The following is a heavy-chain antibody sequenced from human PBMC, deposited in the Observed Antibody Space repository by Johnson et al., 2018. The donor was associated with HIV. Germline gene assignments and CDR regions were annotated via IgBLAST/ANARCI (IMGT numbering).Heavy chain of an antibody. Sequence: QVQLVESGGCVVQPGGSLTLSCADSGFTFSIYAMHWVRQAPGEGLEWVAAISYDGSHKYYADSLKGRFTISRDNSKNTLYLHMNSLRTEDTAVFYCARAISACGGVSAFDIWGQGTMVTVSS. J-gene: IGHJ3*02. CDR2: ISYDGSHK. D-gene: IGHD5-12*01. V-gene: IGHV3-30-3*01. CDR3: ARAISACGGVSAFDI. CDR1: GFTFSIYA.